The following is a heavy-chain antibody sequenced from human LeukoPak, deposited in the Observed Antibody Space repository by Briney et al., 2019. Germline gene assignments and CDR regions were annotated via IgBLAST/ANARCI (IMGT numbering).Heavy chain of an antibody. Sequence: SGTLSLTCAVSGGSISSSNWWSWVRQPPGKGLEWIGEIYHSGSTNYNPSLKSRVTISVDRSKNQFSLKLSSVTVADTAVYYCARDHPVVGELFPRNAFDIWGQGTMVTVSS. V-gene: IGHV4-4*02. J-gene: IGHJ3*02. CDR1: GGSISSSNW. CDR2: IYHSGST. CDR3: ARDHPVVGELFPRNAFDI. D-gene: IGHD3-10*01.